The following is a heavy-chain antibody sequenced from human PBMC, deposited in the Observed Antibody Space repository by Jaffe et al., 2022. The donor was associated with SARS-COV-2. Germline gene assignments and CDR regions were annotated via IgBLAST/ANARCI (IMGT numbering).Heavy chain of an antibody. CDR1: GYTFTSYY. D-gene: IGHD3-10*01. J-gene: IGHJ6*02. CDR2: INPSGGST. V-gene: IGHV1-46*01. CDR3: ARMMVRGVIHYYYYGMDV. Sequence: QVQLVQSGAEVKKPGASVKVSCKASGYTFTSYYMHWVRQAPGQGLEWMGIINPSGGSTSYAQKFQGRVTMTRDTSTSTVYMELSSLRSEDTAVYYCARMMVRGVIHYYYYGMDVWGQGTTVTVSS.